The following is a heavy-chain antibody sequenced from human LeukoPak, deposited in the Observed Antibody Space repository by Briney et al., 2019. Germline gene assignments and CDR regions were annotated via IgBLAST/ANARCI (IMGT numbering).Heavy chain of an antibody. CDR2: IYYSGST. CDR1: GGSISSYY. CDR3: ARYVTCYYYDSSGYGLDY. Sequence: PSETLSLTXTVSGGSISSYYWSWIRQPPGKGLEWIGYIYYSGSTNYNPSLKSRVTISVDTSKNQFSLKLSSVTAADTAVYYCARYVTCYYYDSSGYGLDYWGQGTLVTVSS. D-gene: IGHD3-22*01. V-gene: IGHV4-59*01. J-gene: IGHJ4*02.